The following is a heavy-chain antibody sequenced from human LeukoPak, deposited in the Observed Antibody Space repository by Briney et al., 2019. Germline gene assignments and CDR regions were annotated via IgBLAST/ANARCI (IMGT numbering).Heavy chain of an antibody. CDR3: ATQSKYCSSTSCPPWDYYYMDV. Sequence: SETLSLTCTVSGGSISSYYWSWIRQPAGKGLEWIGRIYTSGSTNYNPSLKSRVTMSVDTSKNQFSLKLSSVTAADTAVYYCATQSKYCSSTSCPPWDYYYMDVWGKGTTVTVSS. CDR1: GGSISSYY. V-gene: IGHV4-4*07. CDR2: IYTSGST. D-gene: IGHD2-2*01. J-gene: IGHJ6*03.